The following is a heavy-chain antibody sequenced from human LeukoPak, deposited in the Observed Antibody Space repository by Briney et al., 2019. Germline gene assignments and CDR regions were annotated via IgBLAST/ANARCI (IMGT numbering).Heavy chain of an antibody. CDR1: GYTFTGYY. CDR2: INPNSGGT. CDR3: ARDPTAYCSSPSCHYYYYYMDV. Sequence: ASVKVSCKASGYTFTGYYMHWVRQAPGQGLEWMGWINPNSGGTNYAQKFQGRVTMTRDTSISTAYMELSRLRSDDTAVYYCARDPTAYCSSPSCHYYYYYMDVWGKGTTVTVSS. V-gene: IGHV1-2*02. J-gene: IGHJ6*03. D-gene: IGHD2-2*01.